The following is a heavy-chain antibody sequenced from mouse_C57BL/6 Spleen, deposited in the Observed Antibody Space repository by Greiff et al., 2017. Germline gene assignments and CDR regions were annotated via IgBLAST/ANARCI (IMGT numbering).Heavy chain of an antibody. J-gene: IGHJ1*03. V-gene: IGHV1-55*01. CDR1: GYTFTSYW. Sequence: QVQLKQPGAELVKPGASVKMSCKASGYTFTSYWITWVKQRPGQGLEWIGDIYPGSGSTNYNEKFKSKATLTVDTSSSTAYMQLSSLTSEDSAVYYCARKPIYDGYYEWYFDVWGTGTTVTVSS. CDR2: IYPGSGST. CDR3: ARKPIYDGYYEWYFDV. D-gene: IGHD2-3*01.